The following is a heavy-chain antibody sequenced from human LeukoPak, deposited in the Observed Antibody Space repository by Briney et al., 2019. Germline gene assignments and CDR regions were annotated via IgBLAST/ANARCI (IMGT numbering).Heavy chain of an antibody. CDR1: GGSFSGYY. CDR3: ARGLNYDSSGYYLDY. Sequence: PSETLSLTCAVYGGSFSGYYWSWIRQPPGKGLEWVGEINHSGSTNYNPSLKSRVTRSVATSKNQFSLKLSSVTPADTAVYYCARGLNYDSSGYYLDYWGQGTLVTVSS. D-gene: IGHD3-22*01. CDR2: INHSGST. J-gene: IGHJ4*02. V-gene: IGHV4-34*01.